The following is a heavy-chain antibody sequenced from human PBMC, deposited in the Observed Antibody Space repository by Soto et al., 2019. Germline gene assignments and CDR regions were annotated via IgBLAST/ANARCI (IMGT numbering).Heavy chain of an antibody. V-gene: IGHV3-21*01. CDR2: ISSSSSYI. Sequence: GGSLSLSCAASGFTFSSYSMNWVRQAPGKGLEWVSSISSSSSYIYYADSVKGRFTISRDNAKNSLYLQMNSLRAEDTAVYYCARDRGELLLGTYGMDGWGKGTTVTVSS. J-gene: IGHJ6*04. D-gene: IGHD1-26*01. CDR1: GFTFSSYS. CDR3: ARDRGELLLGTYGMDG.